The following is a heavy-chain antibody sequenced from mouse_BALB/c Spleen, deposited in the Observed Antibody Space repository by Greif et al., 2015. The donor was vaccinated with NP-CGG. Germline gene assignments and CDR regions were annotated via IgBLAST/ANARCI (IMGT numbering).Heavy chain of an antibody. V-gene: IGHV1S137*01. CDR2: ISTYYGDA. CDR3: AREGQLGLRAMDY. J-gene: IGHJ4*01. CDR1: GYTFTDCA. Sequence: VQLQQSGAELVRPGVSVKISCKGSGYTFTDCAMHWVKQSHAKSLEWIGVISTYYGDASYNQKFKGKATMTVDKSSSTAYMELARLTSEDSAIYYCAREGQLGLRAMDYWGQGTSVTVSS. D-gene: IGHD3-1*01.